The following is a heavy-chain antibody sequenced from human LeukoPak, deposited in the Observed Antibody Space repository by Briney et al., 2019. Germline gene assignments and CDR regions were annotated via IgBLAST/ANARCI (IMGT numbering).Heavy chain of an antibody. CDR2: INPNSGGT. CDR3: ARVVYYDYYYGMDV. Sequence: ASVKVSCKASGYTFTGYYMHWVRQAPGQGLEWMGWINPNSGGTNYAQKFQGRVTMTRDTSISTAYMELSRLRSDDTAVYYCARVVYYDYYYGMDVWGHETTVTVSS. V-gene: IGHV1-2*02. D-gene: IGHD3-22*01. J-gene: IGHJ6*02. CDR1: GYTFTGYY.